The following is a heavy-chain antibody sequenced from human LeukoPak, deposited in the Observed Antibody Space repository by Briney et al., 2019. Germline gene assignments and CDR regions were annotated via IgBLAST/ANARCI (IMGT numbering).Heavy chain of an antibody. CDR1: GGSISSYC. V-gene: IGHV4-59*01. J-gene: IGHJ4*02. CDR3: ARDRTAAGAIDY. CDR2: IYYSGST. D-gene: IGHD6-13*01. Sequence: SETLSLTCTVSGGSISSYCWGWIRQPPGKGLEWIGYIYYSGSTNYNPSLKSRVTISVDTSKNQFSLKVSSVTAADTAVYYCARDRTAAGAIDYWGQGTLVTVSS.